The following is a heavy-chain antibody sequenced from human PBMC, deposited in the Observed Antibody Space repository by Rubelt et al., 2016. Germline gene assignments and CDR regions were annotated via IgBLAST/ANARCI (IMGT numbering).Heavy chain of an antibody. CDR2: IKHSGST. V-gene: IGHV4-34*01. CDR3: ASPSSSGWYAFDI. Sequence: VQLQQWGAGLLKPSETLSLTCAVYGGSFSGYYWSWIRQPPGKGLEWIGEIKHSGSTNYNPSLKSRVTISVDTSKNQFSLKLSSVTAADTAVYYCASPSSSGWYAFDIWGQGTMVTVSS. D-gene: IGHD6-19*01. J-gene: IGHJ3*02. CDR1: GGSFSGYY.